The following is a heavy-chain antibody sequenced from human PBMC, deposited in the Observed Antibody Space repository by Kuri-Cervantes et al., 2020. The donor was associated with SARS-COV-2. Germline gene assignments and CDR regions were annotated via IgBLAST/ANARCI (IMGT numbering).Heavy chain of an antibody. CDR1: GYTFTDYY. CDR2: INPNSGGT. Sequence: ASVKVSCKASGYTFTDYYMHWVRQAPGQGLEWMGWINPNSGGTNYAQKFQGWVTMTRDTSISTVYMELSRLRSDDTAVYYCARGPSWNYIWGTYRGGWDTFDIWGQGTMVTVSS. D-gene: IGHD3-16*02. J-gene: IGHJ3*02. CDR3: ARGPSWNYIWGTYRGGWDTFDI. V-gene: IGHV1-2*04.